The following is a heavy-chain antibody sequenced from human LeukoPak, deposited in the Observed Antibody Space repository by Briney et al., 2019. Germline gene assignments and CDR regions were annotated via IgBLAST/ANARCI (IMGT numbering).Heavy chain of an antibody. CDR2: IKEDGSQI. Sequence: GGSLRLSCEASGFTFSTYNMHWVRQAPGKGLEWVANIKEDGSQINHVDSVKGRFTISRDNAKNSLYLQMNSLRVEDTAVYYCAKHKIAWRTFDCWGQGTLVTVSS. V-gene: IGHV3-7*01. J-gene: IGHJ4*02. CDR1: GFTFSTYN. CDR3: AKHKIAWRTFDC. D-gene: IGHD1/OR15-1a*01.